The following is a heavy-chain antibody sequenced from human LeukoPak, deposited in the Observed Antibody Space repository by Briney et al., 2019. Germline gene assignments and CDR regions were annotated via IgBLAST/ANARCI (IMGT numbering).Heavy chain of an antibody. CDR1: GGSISSGGYY. CDR2: IYHSGST. J-gene: IGHJ4*02. CDR3: ARGDYYDSSACFDY. V-gene: IGHV4-31*03. Sequence: SSETLSLTCTVSGGSISSGGYYWSWIRQHPGKGLEWIGYIYHSGSTYYNPSLKSRVTISVDTSKNHFSLKLSSVTAADTAVYYCARGDYYDSSACFDYWGQGTLVTVSS. D-gene: IGHD3-22*01.